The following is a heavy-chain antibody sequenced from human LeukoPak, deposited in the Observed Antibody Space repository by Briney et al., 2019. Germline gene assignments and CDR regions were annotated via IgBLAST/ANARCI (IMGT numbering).Heavy chain of an antibody. CDR3: ARGLGGYHPGDNWFDP. J-gene: IGHJ5*02. CDR1: GFTFSSYA. D-gene: IGHD1-26*01. V-gene: IGHV3-23*01. CDR2: ISGSGGST. Sequence: GGSLRLSCAASGFTFSSYAMSWVRQAPGKGLEWVSVISGSGGSTYYADSVKGRFTISRDNSKNALYLQMNSLRAEDTAVYYCARGLGGYHPGDNWFDPWGQGTLVTVSS.